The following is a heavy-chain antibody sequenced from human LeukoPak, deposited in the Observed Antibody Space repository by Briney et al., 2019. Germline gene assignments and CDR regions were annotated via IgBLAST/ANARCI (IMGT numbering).Heavy chain of an antibody. CDR2: INPNSGGT. J-gene: IGHJ4*02. CDR3: ARALYGDHFDS. D-gene: IGHD4-17*01. V-gene: IGHV1-2*02. CDR1: GYTFTSNY. Sequence: ASVKVSCKASGYTFTSNYMHWVRQAPGQGLEWMGWINPNSGGTNYAQKFQGRVTMTRDTSITTAYMELSRLRSDDTALYYCARALYGDHFDSWGQGTLVTVSS.